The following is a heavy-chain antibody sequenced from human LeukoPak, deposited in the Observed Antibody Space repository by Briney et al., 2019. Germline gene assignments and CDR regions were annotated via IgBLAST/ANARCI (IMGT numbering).Heavy chain of an antibody. CDR2: ISYDGSNK. CDR1: GFTFSSYA. Sequence: GGSLRLSCAASGFTFSSYAMHWVRQAPGKGLEWVAVISYDGSNKYYADSVKGRFTISRDNSKNTLYLQMNSLRAEDTAVYYCARGSRYYDSSGYYYWGQGTLVTVSS. V-gene: IGHV3-30-3*01. CDR3: ARGSRYYDSSGYYY. J-gene: IGHJ4*02. D-gene: IGHD3-22*01.